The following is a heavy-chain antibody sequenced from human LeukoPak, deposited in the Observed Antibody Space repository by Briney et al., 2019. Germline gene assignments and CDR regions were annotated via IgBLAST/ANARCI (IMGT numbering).Heavy chain of an antibody. CDR3: VPLNWNPPGDFDR. V-gene: IGHV3-48*04. Sequence: GGSLRLSCAASGFTFSSYYMIWVRQAPGKGLEWVSYISSSSSTIYYADSVKGRFTISRDNAKNSLYLQMNSLRAEDTAVYYCVPLNWNPPGDFDRWGQGTLVTVSS. CDR1: GFTFSSYY. D-gene: IGHD1-20*01. CDR2: ISSSSSTI. J-gene: IGHJ4*02.